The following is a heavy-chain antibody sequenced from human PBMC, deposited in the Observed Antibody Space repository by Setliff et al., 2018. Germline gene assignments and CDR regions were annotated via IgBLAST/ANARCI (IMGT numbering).Heavy chain of an antibody. CDR1: GFTFTSYA. V-gene: IGHV3-23*01. Sequence: GESLKISCAASGFTFTSYAMNWVRQAPGKGLEWVSAISGSGGSTDYADSVKGRFTISRDNAKNTVYLQMNSLGVDDTAVYYCARDWGAAGSTNAFDIWGQGTMVTVSS. CDR2: ISGSGGST. CDR3: ARDWGAAGSTNAFDI. D-gene: IGHD6-25*01. J-gene: IGHJ3*02.